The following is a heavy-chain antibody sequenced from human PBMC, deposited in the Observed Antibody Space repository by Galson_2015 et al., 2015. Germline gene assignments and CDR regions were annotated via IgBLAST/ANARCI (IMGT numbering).Heavy chain of an antibody. J-gene: IGHJ4*02. CDR2: IYSGGST. D-gene: IGHD2-2*01. CDR1: GFTVSSNS. Sequence: SLRLSCAASGFTVSSNSMSWVRQAPGKGLEWVSVIYSGGSTYYADSVKGRFTISRDNSKNTLYLQMNSLRAEDTAVYYCARERGYCSSTSCSRDYFDYWGQGTLVTVSS. CDR3: ARERGYCSSTSCSRDYFDY. V-gene: IGHV3-66*02.